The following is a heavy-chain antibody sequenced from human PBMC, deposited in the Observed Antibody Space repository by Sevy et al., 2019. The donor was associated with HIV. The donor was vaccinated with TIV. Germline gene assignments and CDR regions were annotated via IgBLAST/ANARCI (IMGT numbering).Heavy chain of an antibody. Sequence: GGSLRLSCAASGFTFSSYGMHWVRQAPGKGLEWVAVIWYDGSNKYYADSVKGRFTISRDNSKNTLYLQMNSLRAEDTVVYYCARGEYSYGGGFDYWGQGTLVTVSS. D-gene: IGHD5-18*01. CDR1: GFTFSSYG. V-gene: IGHV3-33*01. CDR3: ARGEYSYGGGFDY. J-gene: IGHJ4*02. CDR2: IWYDGSNK.